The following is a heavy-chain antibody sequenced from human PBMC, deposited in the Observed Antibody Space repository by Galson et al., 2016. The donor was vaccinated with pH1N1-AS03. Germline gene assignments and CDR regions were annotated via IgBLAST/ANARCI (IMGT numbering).Heavy chain of an antibody. Sequence: TLSPTCAVSGGSTSGGNSYWSWIRQPAGKGLEWIGRIDASGSTNYNPSLKSRVTISVATSNNQFSLNLRTVTAAATAVYYCARYYFEFLMEVGLVAGTKMGAFDIWGRGTSVTVSS. CDR2: IDASGST. D-gene: IGHD6-19*01. J-gene: IGHJ3*02. CDR3: ARYYFEFLMEVGLVAGTKMGAFDI. CDR1: GGSTSGGNSY. V-gene: IGHV4-61*02.